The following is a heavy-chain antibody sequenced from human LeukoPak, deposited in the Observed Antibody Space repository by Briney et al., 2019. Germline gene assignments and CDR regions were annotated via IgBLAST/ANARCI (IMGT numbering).Heavy chain of an antibody. J-gene: IGHJ4*02. CDR2: TYYRSKRFY. CDR1: GDSVSSNSAA. CDR3: ARNSMFDY. D-gene: IGHD4-23*01. Sequence: SQTLSLTCAISGDSVSSNSAARNWIRLSPSRGLEWLGRTYYRSKRFYDYAVSVKSRITISPDTSKNQFSLQLNSITPEDTAVYYCARNSMFDYWGQGTLVTVSS. V-gene: IGHV6-1*01.